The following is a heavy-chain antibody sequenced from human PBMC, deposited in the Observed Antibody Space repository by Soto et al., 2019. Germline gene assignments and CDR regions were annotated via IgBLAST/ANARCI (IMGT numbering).Heavy chain of an antibody. CDR3: TTVVNSWYCRFCSCYSQPDSFDH. V-gene: IGHV3-15*01. Sequence: GGSLRLSCAAFGFPFFNAWMSWVLQAPWPGLEWVGRIKSKTDGGTTDYAAPVKGRFTISRDDSKNTLYLQMNSLKTEDTAVYYCTTVVNSWYCRFCSCYSQPDSFDHWGPGPRVTVSS. J-gene: IGHJ4*02. CDR2: IKSKTDGGTT. CDR1: GFPFFNAW. D-gene: IGHD2-15*01.